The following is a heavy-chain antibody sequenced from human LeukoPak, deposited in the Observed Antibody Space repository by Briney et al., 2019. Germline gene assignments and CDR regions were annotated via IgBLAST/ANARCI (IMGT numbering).Heavy chain of an antibody. Sequence: GGSLSLSCAASGFTFSDYYMSWIRQAPGKGLEWVSYISSSGSTIYYADSVKGRFTISRDNAKNSLYLQMNSLRAEDTAVYYCARTRRDIAASGFDPWGQGTLVTVSS. V-gene: IGHV3-11*01. J-gene: IGHJ5*02. CDR3: ARTRRDIAASGFDP. CDR1: GFTFSDYY. CDR2: ISSSGSTI. D-gene: IGHD6-25*01.